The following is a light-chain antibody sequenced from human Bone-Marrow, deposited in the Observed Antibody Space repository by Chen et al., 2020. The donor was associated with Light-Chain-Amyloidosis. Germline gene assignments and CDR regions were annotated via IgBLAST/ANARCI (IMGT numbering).Light chain of an antibody. CDR1: GSNLGAGYD. CDR3: QAWDSSHVV. V-gene: IGLV1-40*01. Sequence: QSVLTQPPSVSGAPGQRVTVSCTGSGSNLGAGYDVQWYQQLPGTAPKLLIYGNTNRPSGVPDRFSGSKSGTSASLTISGTQAMDEADYYCQAWDSSHVVFGGGTKLTVL. CDR2: GNT. J-gene: IGLJ2*01.